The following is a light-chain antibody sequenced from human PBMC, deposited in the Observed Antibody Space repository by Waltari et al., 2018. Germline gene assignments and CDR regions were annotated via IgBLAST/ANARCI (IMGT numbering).Light chain of an antibody. CDR3: QQYYTTPYT. V-gene: IGKV4-1*01. Sequence: DIVMTLSPDSLAVALGERATINCKSSQSVLFRSNSKNYLAWYQQKPGQAPKLLIYWASTRESGVPDRFSGSGSGTDFTLTISTLQAEDVALYYCQQYYTTPYTFGQGTKLEIK. J-gene: IGKJ2*01. CDR1: QSVLFRSNSKNY. CDR2: WAS.